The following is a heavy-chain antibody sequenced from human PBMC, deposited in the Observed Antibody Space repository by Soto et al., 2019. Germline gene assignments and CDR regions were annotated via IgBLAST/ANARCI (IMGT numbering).Heavy chain of an antibody. CDR2: INHSGST. CDR3: ATLRATVTTLYYMDV. V-gene: IGHV4-34*01. J-gene: IGHJ6*03. CDR1: GGSFSGYY. Sequence: QVQLQQWGAGLLKPSETLSLTCAVYGGSFSGYYWSWIRQPPGKWLEWIGEINHSGSTNYNPSLKSRVTISVDTSKNQFSLKLSSVTAADTAVYYCATLRATVTTLYYMDVWGKGTTVTVSS. D-gene: IGHD4-17*01.